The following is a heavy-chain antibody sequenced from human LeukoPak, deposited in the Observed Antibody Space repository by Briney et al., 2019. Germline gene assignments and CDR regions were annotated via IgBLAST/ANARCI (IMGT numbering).Heavy chain of an antibody. V-gene: IGHV3-49*03. D-gene: IGHD1-26*01. J-gene: IGHJ4*02. CDR3: ARGSYQFDY. CDR1: GFTFSDYA. CDR2: IRDKAYGGTT. Sequence: GGSLRLSCSASGFTFSDYAMSWFRQAPGKGLEWVGFIRDKAYGGTTDYAASVKGRFTTSRDDSKSIAYLQMSSLITEDTAVYYCARGSYQFDYWGQGTLVTVSS.